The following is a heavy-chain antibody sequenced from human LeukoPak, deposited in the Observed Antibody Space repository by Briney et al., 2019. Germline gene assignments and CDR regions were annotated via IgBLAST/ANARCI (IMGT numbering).Heavy chain of an antibody. Sequence: GGSLRLSCAASGFTFSSYAMHWVRQAPGKGLEYVSAISSNGGSTYYANSVKGRFTISRDNSKNTLYLQMGSLRAEDMAVYYCARVESGWYLDYWGQGTLVTVPS. J-gene: IGHJ4*02. CDR2: ISSNGGST. CDR1: GFTFSSYA. CDR3: ARVESGWYLDY. V-gene: IGHV3-64*01. D-gene: IGHD6-19*01.